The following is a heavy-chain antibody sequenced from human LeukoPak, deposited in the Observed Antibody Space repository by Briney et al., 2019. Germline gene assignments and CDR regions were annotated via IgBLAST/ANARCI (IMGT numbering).Heavy chain of an antibody. D-gene: IGHD3-10*01. CDR3: ARHYGSGSFYYYYGMDV. V-gene: IGHV1-2*02. CDR1: GYTFTGYY. Sequence: ASVKVSCKASGYTFTGYYMHWVRQAPGQGLEWMGWINPNSGGTNYAQKFQGRVTMTRGTSISTAYMELSRLRSEDTAVYYCARHYGSGSFYYYYGMDVWGQGTTVTVSS. J-gene: IGHJ6*02. CDR2: INPNSGGT.